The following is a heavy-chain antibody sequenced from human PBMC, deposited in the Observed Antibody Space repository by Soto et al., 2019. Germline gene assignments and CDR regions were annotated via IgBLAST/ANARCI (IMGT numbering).Heavy chain of an antibody. Sequence: PSETLSLTCTVSGGSISSGDYYWSWIRQPPGKGLEWIGYIYYSGSTYYNPSLKSRVTISVDTSKNQFSLKLSSVTAADTAVYYCGRVWGYCTTGVCYNAFDIWGQGTTVTVSS. CDR2: IYYSGST. CDR1: GGSISSGDYY. J-gene: IGHJ3*02. V-gene: IGHV4-30-4*01. D-gene: IGHD2-8*01. CDR3: GRVWGYCTTGVCYNAFDI.